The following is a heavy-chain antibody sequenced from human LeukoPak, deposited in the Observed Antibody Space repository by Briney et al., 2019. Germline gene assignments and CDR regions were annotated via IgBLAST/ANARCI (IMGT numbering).Heavy chain of an antibody. CDR2: ISGSGDNT. D-gene: IGHD6-6*01. J-gene: IGHJ4*02. CDR1: GFTFSSYA. V-gene: IGHV3-23*01. Sequence: GGSLRLSCAASGFTFSSYAMSWVRQAPGKGLEWVSAISGSGDNTYYADSVKGRFTISRDNSKNMLYLQMNSLRAEDTAVYYCAKWKYSNSGIDDYWGQGTLVTVSS. CDR3: AKWKYSNSGIDDY.